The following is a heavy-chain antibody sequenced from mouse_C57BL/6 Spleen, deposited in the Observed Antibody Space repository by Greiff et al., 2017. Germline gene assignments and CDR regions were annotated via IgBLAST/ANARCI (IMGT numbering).Heavy chain of an antibody. J-gene: IGHJ3*01. V-gene: IGHV1-82*01. CDR1: GYAFSSSW. D-gene: IGHD3-2*02. CDR3: ARDNSGYPFAY. CDR2: IYPGGGDT. Sequence: VQLQQSGPELVKPGASVKISCKASGYAFSSSWMNWVKQRPGRGLEWIGRIYPGGGDTNYNGKFKSKSTLTADKTSSTAYMQLSSRTSEDSAVYCCARDNSGYPFAYWGQGTLVTVSA.